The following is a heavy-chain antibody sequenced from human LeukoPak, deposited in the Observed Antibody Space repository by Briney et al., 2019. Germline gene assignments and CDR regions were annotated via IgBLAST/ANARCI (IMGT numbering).Heavy chain of an antibody. Sequence: GGPLKISGQGSGSTFTSYWIGGVRQLPGKGLEWMGIIYPGDSDTRYSPSFQGQVTISADKSIRTAYLQWSRLKASDPAMYYCARRVEYSRLEYLFDYWGQGTLVTVSS. CDR1: GSTFTSYW. J-gene: IGHJ4*02. V-gene: IGHV5-51*01. CDR2: IYPGDSDT. D-gene: IGHD2/OR15-2a*01. CDR3: ARRVEYSRLEYLFDY.